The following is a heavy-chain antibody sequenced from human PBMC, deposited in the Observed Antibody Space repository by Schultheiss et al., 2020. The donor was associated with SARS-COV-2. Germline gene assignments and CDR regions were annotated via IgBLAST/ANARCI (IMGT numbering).Heavy chain of an antibody. CDR3: ARSPEPSGSSDY. Sequence: SETLSLTCTVSGGSISSYYWSWIRQPPGKGLEWIGYIYYSGSTNYNPSLKSRVTISVDTSKNQFSLKLSSVTAADTAVYYCARSPEPSGSSDYWGQGTLVTVSS. CDR1: GGSISSYY. CDR2: IYYSGST. D-gene: IGHD1-26*01. J-gene: IGHJ4*02. V-gene: IGHV4-59*08.